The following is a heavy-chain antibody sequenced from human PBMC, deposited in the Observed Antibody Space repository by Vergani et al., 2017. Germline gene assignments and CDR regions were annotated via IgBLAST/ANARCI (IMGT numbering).Heavy chain of an antibody. V-gene: IGHV4-38-2*01. CDR1: GYSIRNGYY. CDR2: IHHSGST. J-gene: IGHJ4*02. Sequence: QVQLQESGPGLVKPSETLSLTCAVSGYSIRNGYYWGWIRQPPGKGLEWIGSIHHSGSTYYNPSLKSRVTISVDTSKNQFSLKLSSVTAAGTAVYYCASPRGYSYGYLGYWGQGTLVTVSS. D-gene: IGHD5-18*01. CDR3: ASPRGYSYGYLGY.